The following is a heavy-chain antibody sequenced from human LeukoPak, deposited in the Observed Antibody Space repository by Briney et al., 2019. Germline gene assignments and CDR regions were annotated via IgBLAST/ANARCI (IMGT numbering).Heavy chain of an antibody. J-gene: IGHJ3*02. Sequence: GGSLRLSCAASGITFTSYSMNWVRQAPGKGLEWVSSISSSGNYIYYADSVKGRFTISRDNARNSLYLQMNSLRADDTAVYYCARDLAGPPQEAFDIWGQGTMVTVSS. CDR3: ARDLAGPPQEAFDI. CDR1: GITFTSYS. V-gene: IGHV3-21*01. CDR2: ISSSGNYI.